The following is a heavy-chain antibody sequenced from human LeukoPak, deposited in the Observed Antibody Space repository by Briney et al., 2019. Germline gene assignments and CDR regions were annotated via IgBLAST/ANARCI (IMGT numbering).Heavy chain of an antibody. J-gene: IGHJ6*02. V-gene: IGHV3-48*02. CDR2: ISSSSSTI. Sequence: GGSLRLSCAASGFTFSSYSMNWVRQAPGKGLEWVSYISSSSSTIYYADSVKGRFTISRDNAKNPLYLQMNSLRDEDTAVYYCARIPTVTQDYYYGMDVWGQGTTVTVPS. CDR3: ARIPTVTQDYYYGMDV. CDR1: GFTFSSYS. D-gene: IGHD4-17*01.